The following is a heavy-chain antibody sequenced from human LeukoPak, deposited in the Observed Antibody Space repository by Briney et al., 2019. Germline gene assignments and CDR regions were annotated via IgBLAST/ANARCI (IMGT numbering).Heavy chain of an antibody. CDR3: ARAISYDSSPDFDY. CDR2: INPNSGGT. V-gene: IGHV1-2*02. D-gene: IGHD3-22*01. J-gene: IGHJ4*02. CDR1: GYTFTGYY. Sequence: ASVKVSCKASGYTFTGYYMHWVRQAPGQGLEWMGWINPNSGGTNYAQKFQGRVTMTRDTSISTAYMELSRLRSDDTAVYYCARAISYDSSPDFDYWGQGTLVTVSS.